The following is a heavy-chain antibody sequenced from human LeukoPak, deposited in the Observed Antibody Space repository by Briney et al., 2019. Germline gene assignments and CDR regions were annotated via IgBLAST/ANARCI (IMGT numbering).Heavy chain of an antibody. Sequence: GESLKISCKGSGYSFTSYWIGWVRQMPGKGLEWMGIIYPGDSDTRYSPSFQGQVTISADKSISTAYLQWSSLKASDTAMYYCARGTLIDYYDSCGYVVVDAFDIWGQGTMVTVSS. V-gene: IGHV5-51*01. CDR3: ARGTLIDYYDSCGYVVVDAFDI. CDR1: GYSFTSYW. CDR2: IYPGDSDT. J-gene: IGHJ3*02. D-gene: IGHD3-22*01.